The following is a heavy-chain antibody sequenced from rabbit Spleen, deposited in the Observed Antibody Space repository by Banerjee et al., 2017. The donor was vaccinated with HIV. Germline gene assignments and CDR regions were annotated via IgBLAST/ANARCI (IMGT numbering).Heavy chain of an antibody. CDR1: GFSFSSSVW. J-gene: IGHJ6*01. D-gene: IGHD1-1*01. V-gene: IGHV1S45*01. CDR3: ARDTSSSFSSYGMDL. Sequence: QQQLEESGGDLVKPEGSLTLTCTASGFSFSSSVWICWVRQAPGKGLEWIACISAGGGGATYYASWAKGRFTITRSTSLNTVTLQMTSLTAADTATYFCARDTSSSFSSYGMDLWGQGTLVTVS. CDR2: ISAGGGGAT.